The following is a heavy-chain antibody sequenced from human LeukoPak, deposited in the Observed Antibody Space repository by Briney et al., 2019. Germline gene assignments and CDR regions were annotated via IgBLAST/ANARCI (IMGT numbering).Heavy chain of an antibody. V-gene: IGHV4-4*09. CDR1: GGSISSYY. CDR2: IYTSGST. Sequence: PSETLSLTCTVSGGSISSYYWSWIRQPPGKGLEWIGYIYTSGSTNYNPSLKSRVTISVDTSKNQFSLKLSSVTAADTAVYYCARHRPFYYYYYMDVWGKGTTVTVSS. CDR3: ARHRPFYYYYYMDV. J-gene: IGHJ6*03.